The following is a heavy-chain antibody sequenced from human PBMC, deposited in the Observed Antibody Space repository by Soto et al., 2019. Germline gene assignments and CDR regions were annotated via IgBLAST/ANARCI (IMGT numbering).Heavy chain of an antibody. J-gene: IGHJ4*02. CDR3: AKNSAATIRVGYDY. D-gene: IGHD5-12*01. CDR1: GFTFSSYP. Sequence: GGSLRLSCAASGFTFSSYPMSWVRQVPGQGLEWVSGIVASGGITYYADSVKGRFTISRDNSKNTLYLQMNSLRAEDTAVYYCAKNSAATIRVGYDYWGQGTLVTVSS. CDR2: IVASGGIT. V-gene: IGHV3-23*01.